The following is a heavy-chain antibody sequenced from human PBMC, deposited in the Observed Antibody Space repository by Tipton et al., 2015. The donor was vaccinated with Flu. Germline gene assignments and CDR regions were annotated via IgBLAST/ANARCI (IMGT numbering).Heavy chain of an antibody. J-gene: IGHJ4*02. D-gene: IGHD5-18*01. CDR1: GFSFSSYG. Sequence: SLRLSCAASGFSFSSYGMHWVRQAPGKGLEWVAALSHDGRSTYYGDSVRGRFTISRDNSQSTVYLQMNSLRSEDTAMYYCAKDGLLRSLLFDFWGQGTLVTVSS. CDR2: LSHDGRST. V-gene: IGHV3-30*18. CDR3: AKDGLLRSLLFDF.